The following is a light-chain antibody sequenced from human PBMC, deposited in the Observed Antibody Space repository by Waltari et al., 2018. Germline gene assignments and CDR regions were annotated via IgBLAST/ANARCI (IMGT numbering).Light chain of an antibody. J-gene: IGKJ1*01. CDR1: ESISSW. Sequence: DIQMTQSPSTLSASVGDRVTITCRASESISSWLAWYQQTPGKAPKLLINKASRLESGVPARFSGSGSGTEFTLTISSLQPDDFATYYCLHYNNDPWTFGQGTKVEIK. V-gene: IGKV1-5*03. CDR2: KAS. CDR3: LHYNNDPWT.